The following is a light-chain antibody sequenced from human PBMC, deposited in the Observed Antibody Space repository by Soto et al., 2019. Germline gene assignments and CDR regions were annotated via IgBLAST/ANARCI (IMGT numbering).Light chain of an antibody. CDR2: DAS. Sequence: TQSLATLSVSAGARTPIXCLASQSINSWLAWYQQRPGKAPQLLIYDASSLDSGIPSRFSGSGSGTEFTLTITSLQPDDFALYYCQQYNSYLRTFGQGTKVDIK. V-gene: IGKV1-5*01. J-gene: IGKJ1*01. CDR1: QSINSW. CDR3: QQYNSYLRT.